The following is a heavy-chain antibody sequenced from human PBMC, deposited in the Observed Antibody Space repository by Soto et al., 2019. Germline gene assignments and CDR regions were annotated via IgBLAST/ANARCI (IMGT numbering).Heavy chain of an antibody. V-gene: IGHV4-34*01. J-gene: IGHJ3*02. CDR1: GGSFSGYY. Sequence: KPSETLSLTCAVYGGSFSGYYWSWIRQPPGKGLEWIGEINHSGSTNYNPSLKSRVTISVDTSKNQFSLKLSSVTAADTAVYYCARGDGVFLVVLAAPPISVFVIWAQGTMVTV. CDR3: ARGDGVFLVVLAAPPISVFVI. CDR2: INHSGST. D-gene: IGHD2-15*01.